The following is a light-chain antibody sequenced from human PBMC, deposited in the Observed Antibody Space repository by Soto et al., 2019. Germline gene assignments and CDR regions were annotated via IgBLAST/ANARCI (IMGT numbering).Light chain of an antibody. Sequence: QSVLTQPASVSGSPGQSITISCTGTSSDVGLYNLVSWYQQLPGKAPKLIIYEVNERPSGISDRFSGSESGNTASLTISGLQDEDEADYYCCSYVGSSILMFGGGTKVTVL. CDR2: EVN. CDR3: CSYVGSSILM. J-gene: IGLJ3*02. CDR1: SSDVGLYNL. V-gene: IGLV2-23*02.